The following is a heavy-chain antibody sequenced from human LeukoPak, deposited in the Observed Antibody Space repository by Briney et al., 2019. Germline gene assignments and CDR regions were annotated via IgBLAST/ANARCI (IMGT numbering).Heavy chain of an antibody. Sequence: ASVKVSCKASGYSFTSYGISWVRQAPGQGREWMGWISGYNSNGDFAQKLQDRVTMTTDTSTSTAYMELRSLRSDDTAVYYCARDPSGYDFFDYWGQGTLVTVSS. CDR3: ARDPSGYDFFDY. D-gene: IGHD5-12*01. CDR2: ISGYNSNG. J-gene: IGHJ4*02. V-gene: IGHV1-18*01. CDR1: GYSFTSYG.